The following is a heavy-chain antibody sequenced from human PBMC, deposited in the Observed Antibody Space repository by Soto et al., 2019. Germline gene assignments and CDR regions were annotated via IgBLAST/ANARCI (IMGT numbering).Heavy chain of an antibody. D-gene: IGHD6-13*01. CDR3: AKGLWQQPRGRPDY. CDR1: GFTFSSYG. Sequence: QVQLVESGGGVVQPGRSLRLSCAASGFTFSSYGMHWVRQAPGKGLEWVAVISYDGSNKYYADSVKGRFTISRDNSKNPLYLQMNSLRAEDTAVYYCAKGLWQQPRGRPDYWGQGTLVTVSS. J-gene: IGHJ4*02. CDR2: ISYDGSNK. V-gene: IGHV3-30*18.